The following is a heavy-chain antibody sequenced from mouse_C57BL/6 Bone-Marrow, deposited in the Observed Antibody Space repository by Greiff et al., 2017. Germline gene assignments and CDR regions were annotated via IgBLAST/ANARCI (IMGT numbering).Heavy chain of an antibody. CDR2: IDPSDSYT. CDR3: ASDKRLLGGFAY. D-gene: IGHD2-3*01. J-gene: IGHJ3*01. V-gene: IGHV1-69*01. CDR1: GYTFTSYW. Sequence: QVQLQQPGAELVMPGASVKLSCKASGYTFTSYWMHWVKQRPGQGLEWIGEIDPSDSYTNCNQKFKGKSTLTVDKSSSTAYMQLSSLTSEDSAVYYGASDKRLLGGFAYWGQGTLVTVSA.